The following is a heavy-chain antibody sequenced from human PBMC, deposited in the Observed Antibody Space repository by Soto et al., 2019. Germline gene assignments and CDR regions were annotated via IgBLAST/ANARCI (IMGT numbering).Heavy chain of an antibody. CDR2: INPNSGGT. CDR3: ARDMVVAATDNWFDP. V-gene: IGHV1-2*02. D-gene: IGHD2-15*01. CDR1: GYTFTGYY. J-gene: IGHJ5*02. Sequence: ASLKVSCKASGYTFTGYYMHWLRQAPGQGLEWMGWINPNSGGTNNAQKFQGRVTMTRETSISTAYMELSRLRSDDTAVYYCARDMVVAATDNWFDPWGQGTLVTVSS.